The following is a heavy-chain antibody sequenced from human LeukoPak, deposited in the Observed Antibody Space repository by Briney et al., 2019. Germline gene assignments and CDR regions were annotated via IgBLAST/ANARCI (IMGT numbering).Heavy chain of an antibody. CDR3: AKDRGSGLFDY. V-gene: IGHV3-23*01. CDR1: GFTFSSYA. J-gene: IGHJ4*02. Sequence: GRSLRLSCAASGFTFSSYAMSWVRQAPGKGLEWVSAISGSGGSTYYADSVKGRSTISRDNSKNTLYLQMNSLRAEDTAVYYCAKDRGSGLFDYWGQGTLVTVSS. CDR2: ISGSGGST. D-gene: IGHD2-15*01.